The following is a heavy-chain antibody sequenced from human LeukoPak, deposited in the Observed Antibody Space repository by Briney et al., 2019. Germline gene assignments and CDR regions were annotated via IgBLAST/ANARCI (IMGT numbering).Heavy chain of an antibody. J-gene: IGHJ5*01. CDR2: IRYDGSNK. CDR3: AKVRFSDSGRDGLDS. CDR1: GFSFSSYG. D-gene: IGHD5-12*01. V-gene: IGHV3-30*02. Sequence: GGSLRLSCAASGFSFSSYGMHWVRQPSGRGLEWVAFIRYDGSNKDYADSVKGRFTISRDNSKNTLYLEMNSMRAEDTAVYHCAKVRFSDSGRDGLDSWGQGTLVTVSS.